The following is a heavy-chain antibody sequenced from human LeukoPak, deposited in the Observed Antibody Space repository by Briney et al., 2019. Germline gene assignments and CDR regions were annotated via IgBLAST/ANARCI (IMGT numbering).Heavy chain of an antibody. Sequence: GGSLRLSCAASGFTLSRFWMHWVRQAPGKGGVWVSRINSDGTSTSYADSVKGRFTISKDNAKNTLYLQMNRLRADDTAVYYCARGNYGYGNFDYWGQGTLVTVSS. V-gene: IGHV3-74*01. CDR2: INSDGTST. CDR3: ARGNYGYGNFDY. J-gene: IGHJ4*02. D-gene: IGHD5-18*01. CDR1: GFTLSRFW.